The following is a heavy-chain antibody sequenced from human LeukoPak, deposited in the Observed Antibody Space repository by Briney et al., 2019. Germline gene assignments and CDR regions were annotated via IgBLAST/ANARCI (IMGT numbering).Heavy chain of an antibody. CDR3: ARGHLGLGV. CDR2: ISGSGDST. J-gene: IGHJ6*02. V-gene: IGHV3-23*01. CDR1: GFTFSTYA. Sequence: GGSLRLSCAASGFTFSTYAVNWVRQAPGKGLEWVSTISGSGDSTYYADSVKGRFTISRDNSKDTLYLQMSSLRVEDTAVYFCARGHLGLGVWGQGTTVTVSS.